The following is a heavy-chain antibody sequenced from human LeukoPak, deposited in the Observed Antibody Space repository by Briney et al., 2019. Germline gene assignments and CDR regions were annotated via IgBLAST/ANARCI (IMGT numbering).Heavy chain of an antibody. J-gene: IGHJ6*02. Sequence: GGSLRLSCAASGFTFSSYAMSWVRQAPGRGLAWVSGIGDKNSRTYYADSVRGRFTISRDNSRNILYLQMNSLRAEDTAVYYCVKEIFRNGFHGLDVWGQGTTVTVSS. CDR1: GFTFSSYA. CDR2: IGDKNSRT. D-gene: IGHD5-24*01. CDR3: VKEIFRNGFHGLDV. V-gene: IGHV3-23*01.